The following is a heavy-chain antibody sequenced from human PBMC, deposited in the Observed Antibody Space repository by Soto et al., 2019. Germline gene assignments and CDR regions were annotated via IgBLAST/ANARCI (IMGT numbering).Heavy chain of an antibody. CDR1: GFTFSTYG. Sequence: QVQLVESGGGVVQPGRSLRLSCVASGFTFSTYGMHWVRQAPGKGLEWVAMTWNDGSYKYYADPVKDRFTISRDNFKNTLYLQINSLRDEDSAVYYCTTELNDMQAFDIWGQGTMVTVSS. CDR2: TWNDGSYK. D-gene: IGHD1-1*01. V-gene: IGHV3-33*01. J-gene: IGHJ3*02. CDR3: TTELNDMQAFDI.